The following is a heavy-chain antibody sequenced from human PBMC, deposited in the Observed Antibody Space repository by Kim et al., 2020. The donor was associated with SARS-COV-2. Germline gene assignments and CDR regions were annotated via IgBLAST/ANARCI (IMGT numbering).Heavy chain of an antibody. J-gene: IGHJ4*02. CDR1: GFTFSSYG. V-gene: IGHV3-33*01. Sequence: GGSLRLSCAASGFTFSSYGMHWVRQAPGKGLEWVAVIWYDGSNKYYADSVKGRFTISRDNSKNTLYLQMNSLRAEDTAVYYCARENGGSFKLYYFDYWGQGTLVTVSS. CDR2: IWYDGSNK. CDR3: ARENGGSFKLYYFDY. D-gene: IGHD1-26*01.